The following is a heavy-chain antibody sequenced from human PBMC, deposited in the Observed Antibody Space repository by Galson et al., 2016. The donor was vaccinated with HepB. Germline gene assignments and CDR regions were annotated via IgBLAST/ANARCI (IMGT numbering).Heavy chain of an antibody. Sequence: SVKVSCKASGYTFTTYPVNWLRQAPGQGLEWMGWINTNTGNPTFAQDFTGRFVFSLDTSVSTAYLQIISLKAEDTAVYFCARASCGGDCNQYYSYYYGLDVWGQGTTVAVSS. CDR3: ARASCGGDCNQYYSYYYGLDV. V-gene: IGHV7-4-1*02. J-gene: IGHJ6*02. D-gene: IGHD2-21*02. CDR1: GYTFTTYP. CDR2: INTNTGNP.